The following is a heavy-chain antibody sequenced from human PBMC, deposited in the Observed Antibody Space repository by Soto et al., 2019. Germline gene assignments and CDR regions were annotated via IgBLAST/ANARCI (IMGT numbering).Heavy chain of an antibody. CDR2: ISDDGVSK. Sequence: GGSLRLSCAASGFTFSNYGMHWVRQAPGKGLEWVAVISDDGVSKYYADSVQGRFTISRDNSESVVLLQMNSLRPDDTALYFCARAYYFGSGTSYTLYYWGQGSLVTVSS. CDR1: GFTFSNYG. J-gene: IGHJ4*02. CDR3: ARAYYFGSGTSYTLYY. V-gene: IGHV3-30*03. D-gene: IGHD3-10*01.